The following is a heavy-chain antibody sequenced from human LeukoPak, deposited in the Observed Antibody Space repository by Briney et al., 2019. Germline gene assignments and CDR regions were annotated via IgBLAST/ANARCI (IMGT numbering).Heavy chain of an antibody. J-gene: IGHJ4*02. CDR1: GGSISPYY. D-gene: IGHD2-15*01. Sequence: PSETLSLTCTVSGGSISPYYWSWIRQPAGKGLEWIGRIYTSGSTNYNPSLKSRVTMSVDTSKNQFSLKLSSVTAADTAVYYCARGNTLCSGGSCSINIDYWGQGTLVTVSS. V-gene: IGHV4-4*07. CDR2: IYTSGST. CDR3: ARGNTLCSGGSCSINIDY.